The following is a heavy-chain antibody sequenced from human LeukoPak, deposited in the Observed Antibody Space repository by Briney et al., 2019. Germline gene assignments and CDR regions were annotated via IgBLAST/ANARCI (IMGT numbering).Heavy chain of an antibody. V-gene: IGHV4-59*01. CDR3: ARDRSVPAAFMDV. J-gene: IGHJ6*03. Sequence: SETLSLTCTVSGGSISSYYWSWIRQPPGKGLEWIGYIYYSGSTNYNPSLKSRVTISVDTSKNQFSLKLSSVTAADTAVYYCARDRSVPAAFMDVWGKGTTVTVSS. CDR2: IYYSGST. CDR1: GGSISSYY. D-gene: IGHD2-2*01.